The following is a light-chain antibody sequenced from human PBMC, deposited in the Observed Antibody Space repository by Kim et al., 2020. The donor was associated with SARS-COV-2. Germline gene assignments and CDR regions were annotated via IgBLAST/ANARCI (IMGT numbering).Light chain of an antibody. J-gene: IGLJ3*02. V-gene: IGLV10-54*01. CDR3: SAWDSSLSVWV. CDR2: GNN. Sequence: AARAWAGRGKDVGGRGAGWLRQRQGDPPRRLSDGNNSRPSGISERFSASRSGNTASLTITGLQPEDEADYYCSAWDSSLSVWVFGGGTQLTVL. CDR1: GKDVGGRG.